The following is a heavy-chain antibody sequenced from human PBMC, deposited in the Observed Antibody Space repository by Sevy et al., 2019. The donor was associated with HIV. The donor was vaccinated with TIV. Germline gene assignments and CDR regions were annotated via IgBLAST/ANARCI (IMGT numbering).Heavy chain of an antibody. CDR2: ISGSGGST. Sequence: GGSLRLSCAASGFTFSSYAMSWVRQAPGKGLEWVSAISGSGGSTYYADSVKGRFTISRDNSKNTLCLQMNSLRAEDTAVYYCAKGALRFLHYYYYGMDVWGQGTTVTVSS. D-gene: IGHD3-3*01. V-gene: IGHV3-23*01. CDR3: AKGALRFLHYYYYGMDV. J-gene: IGHJ6*02. CDR1: GFTFSSYA.